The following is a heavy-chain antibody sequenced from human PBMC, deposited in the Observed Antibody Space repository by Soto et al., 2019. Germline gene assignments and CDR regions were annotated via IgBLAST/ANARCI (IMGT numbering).Heavy chain of an antibody. Sequence: SETLSLTCAVSGGSISSGGYSWSWIRQPPGKGLEWIGYIYHSVSTYYNPSLKSRVTISVDRSKNQFSLKLSSVTAADTAVYYCARTLYSYGPRFDYWGQGTQVTVSS. CDR3: ARTLYSYGPRFDY. D-gene: IGHD5-18*01. CDR1: GGSISSGGYS. V-gene: IGHV4-30-2*02. CDR2: IYHSVST. J-gene: IGHJ4*02.